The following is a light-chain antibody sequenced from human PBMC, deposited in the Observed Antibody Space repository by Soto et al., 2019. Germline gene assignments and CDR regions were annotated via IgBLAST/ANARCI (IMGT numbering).Light chain of an antibody. V-gene: IGLV1-47*02. Sequence: QSVLTQPPSASGTPGQRVTISCSGRSANIGNNYVCWYQQLPGTAPKLLIYSNNQRPAGVPDRFSGSKSGTSASLAISGLRSEDEADYYCVSWDASLSGLVLGTGTKVTVL. J-gene: IGLJ1*01. CDR1: SANIGNNY. CDR2: SNN. CDR3: VSWDASLSGLV.